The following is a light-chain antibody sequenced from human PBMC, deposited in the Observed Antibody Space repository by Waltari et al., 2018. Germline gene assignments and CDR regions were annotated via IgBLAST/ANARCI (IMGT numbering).Light chain of an antibody. Sequence: EIVFTQSPATLSLSPGERATLSCRASQSVRTSLAWYQLKPGQSPRLLIYDASNRATGIPARFSGSGSGTDFTLTISSLEPEDFAVHYCQHRGHWPPDATFGPGTKVDIK. CDR1: QSVRTS. V-gene: IGKV3-11*01. CDR2: DAS. CDR3: QHRGHWPPDAT. J-gene: IGKJ3*01.